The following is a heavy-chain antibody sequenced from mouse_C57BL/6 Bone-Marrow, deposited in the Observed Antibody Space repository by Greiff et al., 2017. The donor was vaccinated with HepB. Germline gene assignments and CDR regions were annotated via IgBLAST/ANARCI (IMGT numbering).Heavy chain of an antibody. CDR3: ARWRLRAMDY. J-gene: IGHJ4*01. CDR1: GYTFTSYW. Sequence: QVQLQQPGAELVMPGASVKLSCKASGYTFTSYWMHWVKQRPGQGLEWIGEIDPSDSYTNYNQKFKGKSTLTVDKSSSTAYMQLISLTSEDSAVYYCARWRLRAMDYWGQGTSVTVSS. V-gene: IGHV1-69*01. CDR2: IDPSDSYT. D-gene: IGHD2-2*01.